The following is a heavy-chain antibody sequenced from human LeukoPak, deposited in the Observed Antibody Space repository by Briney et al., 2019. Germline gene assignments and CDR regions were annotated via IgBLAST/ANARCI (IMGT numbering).Heavy chain of an antibody. CDR2: IYYSGST. Sequence: SETPSLTCTDSGGSISSGGYYWSWLRQHPGKGLEWIGYIYYSGSTYYNPSLKSRVTISVDTSKNQFSLKLSSVTAADTAVYYCAREGDYGEFDYWGQGTLVTVSS. D-gene: IGHD4-17*01. CDR3: AREGDYGEFDY. J-gene: IGHJ4*02. CDR1: GGSISSGGYY. V-gene: IGHV4-31*03.